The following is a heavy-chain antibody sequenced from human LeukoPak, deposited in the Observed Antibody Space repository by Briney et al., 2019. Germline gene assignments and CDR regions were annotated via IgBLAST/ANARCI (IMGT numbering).Heavy chain of an antibody. Sequence: ASVKVSCKASGYTFTSYGISWVRQAPGQGLEWMGWISAYNGNTHYAQKLQGRFTMTTDTSTSTAYMELRSLRSDGTAVYYCARAIAVAGTTMDFQRWGQGTLVTVSS. V-gene: IGHV1-18*01. CDR2: ISAYNGNT. J-gene: IGHJ1*01. CDR3: ARAIAVAGTTMDFQR. CDR1: GYTFTSYG. D-gene: IGHD6-19*01.